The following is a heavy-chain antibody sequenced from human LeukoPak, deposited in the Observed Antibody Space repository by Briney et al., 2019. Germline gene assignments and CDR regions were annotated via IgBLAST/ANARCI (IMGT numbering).Heavy chain of an antibody. J-gene: IGHJ4*02. CDR1: GCTFCDFA. CDR3: TRVLVVPAALIKTYYFDY. D-gene: IGHD2-2*01. Sequence: PGGALRLSCTASGCTFCDFAMSWFRQAPGKGLEWVGFIRSKAYGGTTEYAASVKGRFTISRDDSRSVAYLQMSSLKTEDTAVYYCTRVLVVPAALIKTYYFDYWGQGTLVTVSS. V-gene: IGHV3-49*03. CDR2: IRSKAYGGTT.